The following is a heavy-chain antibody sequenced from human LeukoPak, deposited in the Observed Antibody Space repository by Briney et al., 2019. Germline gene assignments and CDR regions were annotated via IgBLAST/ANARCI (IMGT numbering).Heavy chain of an antibody. V-gene: IGHV4-4*07. D-gene: IGHD3-16*01. J-gene: IGHJ6*03. Sequence: SETLSLTCTVSGGSISSYDWSWIRQPAGKGLEWIGRIYSSGSTNYNPYLKSRVTMSVATSKNQFSLKLSSVTAADTAVYYCARDGGRSGEPALYYYYYYMDVWGKGTTVTISS. CDR3: ARDGGRSGEPALYYYYYYMDV. CDR2: IYSSGST. CDR1: GGSISSYD.